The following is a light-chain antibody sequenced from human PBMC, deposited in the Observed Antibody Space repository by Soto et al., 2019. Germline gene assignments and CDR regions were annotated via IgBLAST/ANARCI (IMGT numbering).Light chain of an antibody. CDR1: QGISNF. Sequence: DIQMTQSPSSLSASVGDRVTITCRASQGISNFLAWHQQKPGKVPKLLIYAASTLQSGVPSRFSGSGSGTDFTLTITSLQPEDVAIYYCQKYNSAPWTFGQGTKVEIK. J-gene: IGKJ1*01. CDR2: AAS. CDR3: QKYNSAPWT. V-gene: IGKV1-27*01.